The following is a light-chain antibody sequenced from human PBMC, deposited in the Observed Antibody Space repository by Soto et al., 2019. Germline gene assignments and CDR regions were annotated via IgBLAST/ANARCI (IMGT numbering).Light chain of an antibody. Sequence: ENMMNLSPAALSVSTGERATLSCRASQSVSSNLAWYQQKPGQAPRLLIYGASTRATGIPARFSGSGSGTEFTLTISSLQSEDVAVCYCHQYNDWPTCPFAQGTKVDIK. CDR1: QSVSSN. CDR2: GAS. CDR3: HQYNDWPTCP. V-gene: IGKV3-15*01. J-gene: IGKJ1*01.